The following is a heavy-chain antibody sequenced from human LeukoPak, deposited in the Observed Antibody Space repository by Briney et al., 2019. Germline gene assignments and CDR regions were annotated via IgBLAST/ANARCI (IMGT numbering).Heavy chain of an antibody. J-gene: IGHJ5*02. V-gene: IGHV4-59*01. Sequence: SETLSLTCTVSGGSISSYYWSWIRQPPGKGLEWIGYIYYSGSTNYNPSLKSRVTISVDTSKNQFFLKLSSVTAADTAVYYCARVWGSGWFDPWGQGTLVTVSS. CDR2: IYYSGST. CDR1: GGSISSYY. CDR3: ARVWGSGWFDP. D-gene: IGHD3-16*01.